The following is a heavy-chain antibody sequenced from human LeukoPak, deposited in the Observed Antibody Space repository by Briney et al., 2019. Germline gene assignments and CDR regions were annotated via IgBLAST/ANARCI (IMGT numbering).Heavy chain of an antibody. J-gene: IGHJ2*01. CDR1: GFTFSRSA. Sequence: GRSLRLSCATSGFTFSRSAMSWVRQAPGKGLEWLAAISGDGDSTYYADSVKGRFPISRDTSENTVYLQMTSLRADETAVYYCARDFWDDFEYFDLWGRGTLVTVSS. CDR3: ARDFWDDFEYFDL. CDR2: ISGDGDST. V-gene: IGHV3-23*01. D-gene: IGHD3-3*01.